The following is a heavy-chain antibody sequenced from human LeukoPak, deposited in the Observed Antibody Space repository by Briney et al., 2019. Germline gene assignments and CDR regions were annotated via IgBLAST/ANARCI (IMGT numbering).Heavy chain of an antibody. CDR1: GFTFSGSA. Sequence: PGGSLKLSCAASGFTFSGSAMHWVRQASGKGLEWVGRIRSKANSYATAYAASVKGRFTISRDDSKNTAYLQMNSLKTEDTAVYYCTRHNVVVPAAMGLDVWGQGTTVTVSS. CDR3: TRHNVVVPAAMGLDV. V-gene: IGHV3-73*01. D-gene: IGHD2-2*01. CDR2: IRSKANSYAT. J-gene: IGHJ6*02.